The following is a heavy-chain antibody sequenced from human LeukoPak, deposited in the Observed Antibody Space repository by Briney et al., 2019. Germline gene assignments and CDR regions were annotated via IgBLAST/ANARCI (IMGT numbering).Heavy chain of an antibody. V-gene: IGHV3-53*01. CDR2: IYSGGTT. D-gene: IGHD3-3*01. Sequence: PGGSLRLSCEVSGFPVKSRYMTWVRQPPGKGLECVAVIYSGGTTYHIDSVKGRFTISRDISKSTIYLEMKNLRVEDTATYYCASLEGGPSDGRWGQGTLVIVSS. CDR3: ASLEGGPSDGR. J-gene: IGHJ4*02. CDR1: GFPVKSRY.